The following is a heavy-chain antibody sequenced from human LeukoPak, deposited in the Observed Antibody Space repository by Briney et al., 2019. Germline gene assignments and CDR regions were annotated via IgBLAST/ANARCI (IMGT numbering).Heavy chain of an antibody. D-gene: IGHD4-17*01. CDR2: ISSSSSTI. CDR3: ARCNDYGDYENWFDP. CDR1: GFTFSSYS. J-gene: IGHJ5*02. V-gene: IGHV3-48*01. Sequence: PGGSLRLSCAASGFTFSSYSMNWVRQAPGKGLEWVSYISSSSSTIYYADSVKGRFTISRDNAKNSLYLQMNSLRAEDTAVYYCARCNDYGDYENWFDPWGQGTLVTVSP.